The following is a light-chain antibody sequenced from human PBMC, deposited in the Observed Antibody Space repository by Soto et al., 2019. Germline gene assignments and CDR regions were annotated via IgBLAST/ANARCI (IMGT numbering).Light chain of an antibody. V-gene: IGKV3-15*01. CDR2: GAS. Sequence: EIVMTQSPATLSVSPGESATLSCRASQAFSANLAWYQQKPGQAPMLLIYGASTRATGIPARFSGSGSGTEFTLTISSLQSEDFAVYYCQHFNNWPFTFGGGTKVEI. CDR3: QHFNNWPFT. CDR1: QAFSAN. J-gene: IGKJ4*01.